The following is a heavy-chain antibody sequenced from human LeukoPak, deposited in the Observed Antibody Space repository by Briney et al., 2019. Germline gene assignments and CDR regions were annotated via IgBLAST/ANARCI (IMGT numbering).Heavy chain of an antibody. J-gene: IGHJ4*02. CDR2: INPNNGGT. CDR1: GYTFTGYY. Sequence: ASVEVSCKASGYTFTGYYIHWVRQAPGQGLEWMGWINPNNGGTNYAQKFQGRVTTTRDTSISTAYMELNRLTSDDTAVYYCARDKYTGYETFDYWGQGTPVTVSS. V-gene: IGHV1-2*02. CDR3: ARDKYTGYETFDY. D-gene: IGHD5-12*01.